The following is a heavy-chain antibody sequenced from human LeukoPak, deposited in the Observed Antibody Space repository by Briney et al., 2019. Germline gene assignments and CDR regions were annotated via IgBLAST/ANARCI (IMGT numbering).Heavy chain of an antibody. CDR2: MNPNSGNT. D-gene: IGHD5-24*01. Sequence: ASVKVSCKASGYTFKNYDINWVRQATGQGLEWMGWMNPNSGNTGFAQKFQDRVGMIRDTSINTAYMELTSLRSGDTAVYYCARATPGGLHGYSFDYWGQGTVVTVYS. CDR1: GYTFKNYD. CDR3: ARATPGGLHGYSFDY. V-gene: IGHV1-8*02. J-gene: IGHJ4*02.